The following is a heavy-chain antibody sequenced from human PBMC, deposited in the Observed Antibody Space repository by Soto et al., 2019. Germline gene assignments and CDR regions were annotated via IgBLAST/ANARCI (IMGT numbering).Heavy chain of an antibody. CDR1: GFTFSSYG. J-gene: IGHJ4*02. Sequence: QVQLVESGGGVVQPGRSLRLSCAASGFTFSSYGMHWVRQAPGKGLEWVAVISYDGSNKYYADSVKGRFTISRDNSKNTLYLQMNSLRAEDTAVYYCAKDLGNWNDALPPYWGQGTLVTVSS. D-gene: IGHD1-20*01. V-gene: IGHV3-30*18. CDR3: AKDLGNWNDALPPY. CDR2: ISYDGSNK.